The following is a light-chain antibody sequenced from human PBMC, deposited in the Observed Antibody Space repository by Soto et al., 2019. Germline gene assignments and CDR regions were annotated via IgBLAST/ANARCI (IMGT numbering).Light chain of an antibody. CDR3: QQYAHYSP. J-gene: IGKJ2*01. CDR1: ERVGAL. Sequence: DIHLTQSPSSLSASVGDRVTLTCRASERVGALLACYQQKPGKPPTLLIHGASTAASDVPIRFTGSGFGTEFTLTISSLQPADFGTYNCQQYAHYSPFGQGTRL. CDR2: GAS. V-gene: IGKV1-5*01.